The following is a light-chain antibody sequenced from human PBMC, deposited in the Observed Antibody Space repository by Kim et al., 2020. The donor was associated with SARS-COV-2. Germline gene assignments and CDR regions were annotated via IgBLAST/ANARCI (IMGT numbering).Light chain of an antibody. J-gene: IGKJ1*01. V-gene: IGKV1-39*01. CDR1: RSITNY. CDR2: AAS. CDR3: QQSSSTPRT. Sequence: DIQMSQSPSSLSASIGDRVTISCRASRSITNYLNWYQQKPGKPPNLLISAASNLQSGVPSRFSGSGSGTDFTLTISSLQPEDFATYYCQQSSSTPRTFGQGTKVDIK.